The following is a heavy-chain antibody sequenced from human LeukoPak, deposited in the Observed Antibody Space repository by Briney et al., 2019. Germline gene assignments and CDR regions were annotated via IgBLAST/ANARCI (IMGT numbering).Heavy chain of an antibody. V-gene: IGHV4-59*01. D-gene: IGHD1-7*01. J-gene: IGHJ4*02. CDR3: ARLQSRYNWNYLPPDY. CDR1: GGSISSYY. CDR2: IYYSGST. Sequence: SETLSLTCTVSGGSISSYYWSWIRQPPGKGLEWIGYIYYSGSTNYNPSLKSRVTISVDTSKNQLSLKLSSVTAADTAVYYCARLQSRYNWNYLPPDYWGQGTLVTVSS.